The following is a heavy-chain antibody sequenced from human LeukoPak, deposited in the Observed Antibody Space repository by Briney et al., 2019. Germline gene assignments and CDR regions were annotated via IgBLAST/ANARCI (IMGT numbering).Heavy chain of an antibody. J-gene: IGHJ5*02. CDR1: GYTFTSYD. CDR3: ARIGTRYSYGYGRNWFDP. V-gene: IGHV1-8*01. D-gene: IGHD5-18*01. CDR2: MNPNSGNT. Sequence: ASVKVSCKASGYTFTSYDINWVRQATGQGLEWMRWMNPNSGNTGYAQKFQGRVTMTRNTSISTAYMELSSLRSEDTAVYYCARIGTRYSYGYGRNWFDPWGQGTLVTVSS.